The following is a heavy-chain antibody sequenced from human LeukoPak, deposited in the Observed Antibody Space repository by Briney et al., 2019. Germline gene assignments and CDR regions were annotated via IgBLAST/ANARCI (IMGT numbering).Heavy chain of an antibody. CDR1: GGSISRYY. CDR2: IYTSGST. J-gene: IGHJ5*02. Sequence: SETLSLTCTVSGGSISRYYWSWLRQPAGKGLEWIGRIYTSGSTNSNPSLKSRVTMSVDTSKNQLSLKLSSVTAADTAAYYCARDIVQLPVYNWFDPWGQGTLVTVSS. CDR3: ARDIVQLPVYNWFDP. D-gene: IGHD1-1*01. V-gene: IGHV4-4*07.